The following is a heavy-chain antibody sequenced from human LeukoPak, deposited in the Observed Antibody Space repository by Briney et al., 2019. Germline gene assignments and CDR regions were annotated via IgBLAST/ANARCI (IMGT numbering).Heavy chain of an antibody. CDR1: GFTFSSYA. D-gene: IGHD5-12*01. CDR3: AREGSSGYDFGY. J-gene: IGHJ4*02. V-gene: IGHV3-30-3*01. CDR2: ISYDGSNK. Sequence: PGGSLRLSCAASGFTFSSYAMHWVRQAPGKGLEWVAVISYDGSNKYYADSVKGRFTISRDNSKNTLYLQMNSLRAEDTAVYYCAREGSSGYDFGYWGQGTLVTVSS.